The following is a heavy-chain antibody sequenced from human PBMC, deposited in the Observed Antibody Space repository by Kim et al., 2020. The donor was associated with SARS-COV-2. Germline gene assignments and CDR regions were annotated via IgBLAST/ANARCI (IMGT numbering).Heavy chain of an antibody. J-gene: IGHJ4*02. V-gene: IGHV4-39*01. CDR1: GGSISSSSYY. CDR2: IYYSGST. Sequence: SETLSLTCTVSGGSISSSSYYWGWIRQPPGKGLEWIGSIYYSGSTYYNPSLKSRVTISVDTSKNQFSLKLSSVTAADTAVYYCARMGSSSSWYYGELDYWGQGTLVTVSS. CDR3: ARMGSSSSWYYGELDY. D-gene: IGHD6-13*01.